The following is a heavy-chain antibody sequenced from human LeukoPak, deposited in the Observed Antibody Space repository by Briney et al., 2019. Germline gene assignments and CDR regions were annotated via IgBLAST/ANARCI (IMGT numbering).Heavy chain of an antibody. CDR2: INSNNGVT. Sequence: ASVKVSCKASGYTFTDYYIHWVRQAPGQGLEWMGRINSNNGVTDDAQNFQVRVTMTGDTSISTAYMELSRLTSDDTAVYYCARDLPSTSNWELDYWGQGTLVIVSS. CDR3: ARDLPSTSNWELDY. CDR1: GYTFTDYY. J-gene: IGHJ4*02. D-gene: IGHD1-26*01. V-gene: IGHV1-2*06.